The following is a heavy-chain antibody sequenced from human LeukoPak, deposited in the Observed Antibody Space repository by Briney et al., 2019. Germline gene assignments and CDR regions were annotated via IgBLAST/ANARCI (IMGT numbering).Heavy chain of an antibody. Sequence: SETLSLTCTVSGGSISSYYWSWIRQPPGKGLEWIGYIYSSGSTNYIPSLRSRVTMSVDTSKNQFSLKLSSVTAADTAVYYCARDGGYTYSHYAYWGQGTLVTVSS. CDR1: GGSISSYY. J-gene: IGHJ4*02. CDR2: IYSSGST. CDR3: ARDGGYTYSHYAY. V-gene: IGHV4-59*01. D-gene: IGHD1-1*01.